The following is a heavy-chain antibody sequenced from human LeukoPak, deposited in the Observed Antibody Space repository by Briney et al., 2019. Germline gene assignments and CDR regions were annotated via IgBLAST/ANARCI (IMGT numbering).Heavy chain of an antibody. CDR2: IFPIFRTA. V-gene: IGHV1-69*05. CDR1: GGAFSSYA. J-gene: IGHJ3*02. D-gene: IGHD6-13*01. CDR3: ARDRGECDSTWSHPAPGFDI. Sequence: VKVSCKASGGAFSSYAINWVRQARGQALEWMGRIFPIFRTANYAQKFQGRVTVTTDESTSTAYLDLSSLRPETTAMYSCARDRGECDSTWSHPAPGFDIWGQGTMVTVSS.